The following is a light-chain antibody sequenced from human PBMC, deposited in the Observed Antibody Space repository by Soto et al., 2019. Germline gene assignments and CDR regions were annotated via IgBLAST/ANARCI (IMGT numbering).Light chain of an antibody. J-gene: IGKJ1*01. V-gene: IGKV1-39*01. CDR3: QQSYSSPPT. Sequence: DIQMTQSPSSLSASVEDRVIITCRASQSISNHLNWYQQKPGKAPKLLIFAASSLQSGVPSRFSGSRSGPDFTLTISSLQPEDFATYYCQQSYSSPPTFGHGTKVESK. CDR1: QSISNH. CDR2: AAS.